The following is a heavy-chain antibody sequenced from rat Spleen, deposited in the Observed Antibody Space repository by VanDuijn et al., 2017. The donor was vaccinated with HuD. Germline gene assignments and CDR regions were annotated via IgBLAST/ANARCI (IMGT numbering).Heavy chain of an antibody. D-gene: IGHD1-6*01. CDR2: ITNASGRT. CDR3: ARGGFFRY. Sequence: EVQLVESGGGLVQPGGSLKLSCVASGFTFNNYWMTWIRQAPGKGLEWVASITNASGRTYYPDSVKGRFTISRDTAQNTLYLQMNSLRSEDAATYYGARGGFFRYWGQGVMVTVSS. V-gene: IGHV5-31*01. J-gene: IGHJ2*01. CDR1: GFTFNNYW.